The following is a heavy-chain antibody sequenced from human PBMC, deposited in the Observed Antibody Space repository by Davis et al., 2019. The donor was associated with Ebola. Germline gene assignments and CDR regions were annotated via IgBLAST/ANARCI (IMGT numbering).Heavy chain of an antibody. J-gene: IGHJ6*04. V-gene: IGHV3-48*02. Sequence: GGSLRLSCAASGFTVSSSYMSWVRQAPGKGLEWVSYISSSSSTIYYADSVKGRFTISRDNAKNSLYLQMNSLRDEDTAVYYCAREGWKYYYDSSGYHTYYGMDVWGKGTTVTVSS. D-gene: IGHD3-22*01. CDR3: AREGWKYYYDSSGYHTYYGMDV. CDR1: GFTVSSSY. CDR2: ISSSSSTI.